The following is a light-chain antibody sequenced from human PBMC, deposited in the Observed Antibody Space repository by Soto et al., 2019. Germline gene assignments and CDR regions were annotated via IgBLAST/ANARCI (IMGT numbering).Light chain of an antibody. V-gene: IGKV3-20*01. Sequence: EVVLTQSPATLSLSPGERATLSCRASQSVSSFLAWYQQKPGQAPRLLIYDASNRATGIPARFSGSGSGTDFTLTISRLEPEDFAVYYCQKYGSSPSITFGQGTRLEIK. CDR3: QKYGSSPSIT. CDR2: DAS. J-gene: IGKJ5*01. CDR1: QSVSSF.